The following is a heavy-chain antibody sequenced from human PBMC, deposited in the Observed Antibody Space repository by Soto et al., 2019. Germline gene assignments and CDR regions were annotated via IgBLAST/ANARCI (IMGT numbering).Heavy chain of an antibody. J-gene: IGHJ5*02. CDR2: IKSDGFTA. CDR3: AKPRSSLEWPPFDP. CDR1: GFTFRSYG. D-gene: IGHD3-3*01. Sequence: QVKLVESGGGVVQPGRSRRLSCVTSGFTFRSYGMHWVRQAPGQGLEWVAVIKSDGFTADYVDSVKGRFFISRDNSRNTVYLHMNNLRPEDTAGYYCAKPRSSLEWPPFDPWGQGTLVTVSS. V-gene: IGHV3-33*06.